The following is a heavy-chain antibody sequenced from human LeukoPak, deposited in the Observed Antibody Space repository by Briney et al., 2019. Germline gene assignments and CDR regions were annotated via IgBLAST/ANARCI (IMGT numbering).Heavy chain of an antibody. CDR1: GFTFSSYG. CDR2: ISGSGDRT. J-gene: IGHJ6*03. D-gene: IGHD1-7*01. Sequence: GGSLRLSCAVSGFTFSSYGMSWVRQAPGKGLEWVSVISGSGDRTYYADSVKGRFTISRDNSKNTLYLQMNSLRAEDTAVYYCAKRRGLELLYYYYMDVWGKGTTVTVSS. V-gene: IGHV3-23*01. CDR3: AKRRGLELLYYYYMDV.